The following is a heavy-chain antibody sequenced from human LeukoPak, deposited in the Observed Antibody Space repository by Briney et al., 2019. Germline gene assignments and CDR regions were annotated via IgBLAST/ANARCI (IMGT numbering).Heavy chain of an antibody. D-gene: IGHD3-22*01. J-gene: IGHJ3*02. Sequence: GGSLRLSCAASGFTVNAYAMTWVRQAPGKGLEWVSHISSSGSTRYYADSVKGRFTISRDNAKNSLYLQMNSLRAEDTAVYYCARTAYYYDSSGYDDAFDIWGQGTMVTVSS. CDR1: GFTVNAYA. CDR3: ARTAYYYDSSGYDDAFDI. CDR2: ISSSGSTR. V-gene: IGHV3-11*01.